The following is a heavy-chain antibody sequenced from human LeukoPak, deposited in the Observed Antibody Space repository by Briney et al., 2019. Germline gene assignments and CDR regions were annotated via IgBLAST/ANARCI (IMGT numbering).Heavy chain of an antibody. V-gene: IGHV3-73*01. Sequence: GGSLRLSCAASGFTFSGSAMHWVRPASGKGLEWVGRIRSKANSYATAYAASVKGRFTISRDDSKNTAYLQMNSLKTEDTAVYYCTRRAGDYYDSTDLGDWGQGTLVTVSS. J-gene: IGHJ4*02. CDR3: TRRAGDYYDSTDLGD. D-gene: IGHD3-22*01. CDR2: IRSKANSYAT. CDR1: GFTFSGSA.